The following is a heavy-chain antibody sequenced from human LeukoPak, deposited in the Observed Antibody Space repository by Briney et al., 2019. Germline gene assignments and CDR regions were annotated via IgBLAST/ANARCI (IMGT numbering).Heavy chain of an antibody. CDR3: ARATSFDSLDY. CDR1: GGSISSGGYY. Sequence: SETLSLTCTVSGGSISSGGYYWSWIRQHPGKGLEWIGYIYYSGSTYYSPSLKSRVTISVDTSKNQFSLKLSSATAADTAVYYCARATSFDSLDYWGQGTLVTVSS. D-gene: IGHD3-22*01. CDR2: IYYSGST. J-gene: IGHJ4*02. V-gene: IGHV4-31*03.